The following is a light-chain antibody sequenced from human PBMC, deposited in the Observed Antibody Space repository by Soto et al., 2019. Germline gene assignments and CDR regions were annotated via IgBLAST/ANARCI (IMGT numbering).Light chain of an antibody. CDR1: SSNVGSYGL. J-gene: IGLJ2*01. CDR3: CSYANGVV. CDR2: EVF. V-gene: IGLV2-23*02. Sequence: QSVLTQPASVFGSSGQSITISCTGTSSNVGSYGLVSWYQQHPGQAPKLMIYEVFKRPSGVSSRFSGSKSGNTASLTISGLQAEDEADYYCCSYANGVVFGGGTKLTVL.